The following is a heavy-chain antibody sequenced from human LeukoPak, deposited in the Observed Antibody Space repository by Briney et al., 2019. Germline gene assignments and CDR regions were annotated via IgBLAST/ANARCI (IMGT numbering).Heavy chain of an antibody. CDR3: ARASRHGEKHWFDP. CDR1: GYTFTGYY. V-gene: IGHV1-2*06. Sequence: GASVKVSCKASGYTFTGYYMHWVRQAPGQGLEWMGRINPNSGGTSYAQKFQGRVTMTRDTSISTAYMELSRLRSDDTAVYYCARASRHGEKHWFDPWGQGTLVTVSS. D-gene: IGHD4-17*01. CDR2: INPNSGGT. J-gene: IGHJ5*02.